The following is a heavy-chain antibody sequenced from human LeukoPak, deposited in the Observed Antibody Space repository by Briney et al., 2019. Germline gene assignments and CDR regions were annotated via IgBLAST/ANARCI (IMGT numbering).Heavy chain of an antibody. CDR2: ISTRSDFT. CDR3: ARVDSSGYYIHLDY. CDR1: GFTFSSYT. Sequence: GGSLRLSCAASGFTFSSYTMSWLRRATGKGLEWVSSISTRSDFTYYADSLKGRFTISRDNAKNSLYLQMNSLRAEDTAVYYCARVDSSGYYIHLDYWGRGTLVTVSS. J-gene: IGHJ4*02. V-gene: IGHV3-21*01. D-gene: IGHD3-22*01.